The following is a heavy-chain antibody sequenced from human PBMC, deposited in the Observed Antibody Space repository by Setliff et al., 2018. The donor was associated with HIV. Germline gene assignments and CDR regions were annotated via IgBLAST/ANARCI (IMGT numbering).Heavy chain of an antibody. CDR1: GGSFSGFY. D-gene: IGHD3-16*02. V-gene: IGHV4-34*01. CDR3: ARGSYYDYVWGNYRYTGFDY. J-gene: IGHJ4*02. CDR2: INHSRRT. Sequence: SETLSLTCAVYGGSFSGFYWNWIRQAPGKGLEWIGEINHSRRTKYNPSLKSRVTISVDTSKNQFSLKLSSVTAADTAFYYCARGSYYDYVWGNYRYTGFDYWGQGTLVTVSS.